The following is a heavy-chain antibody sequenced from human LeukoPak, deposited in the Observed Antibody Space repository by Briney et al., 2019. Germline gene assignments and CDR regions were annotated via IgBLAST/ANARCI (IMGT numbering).Heavy chain of an antibody. CDR2: INNDGRST. CDR1: GFTFITYW. J-gene: IGHJ4*02. D-gene: IGHD2-15*01. Sequence: GGSLRLSCAASGFTFITYWMHWVRQAPGKGLVWVSRINNDGRSTSYAGSVKGRFTISRDNAKNTLYLQMNSLRAEDTAVYYCARDNEYCTGGTCRLDYWGQGALVTVSS. V-gene: IGHV3-74*01. CDR3: ARDNEYCTGGTCRLDY.